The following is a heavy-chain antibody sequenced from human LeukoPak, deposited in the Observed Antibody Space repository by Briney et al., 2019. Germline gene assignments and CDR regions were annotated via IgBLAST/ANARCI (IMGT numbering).Heavy chain of an antibody. V-gene: IGHV4-34*01. Sequence: SETLSLTCAVYGGSFSGYYWSWIRQPPGKGLEWIGEINHSGSTNYNPSLKSRVTISVDTSKNQFSLKLSSVTAADTAVYYCARVPQWDFDYWGQGTLVTVSS. CDR1: GGSFSGYY. D-gene: IGHD1-26*01. CDR3: ARVPQWDFDY. CDR2: INHSGST. J-gene: IGHJ4*02.